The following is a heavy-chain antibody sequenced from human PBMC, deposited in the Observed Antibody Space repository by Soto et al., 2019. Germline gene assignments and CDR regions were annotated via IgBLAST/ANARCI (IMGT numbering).Heavy chain of an antibody. CDR2: NYYSGST. CDR3: ARNCYGGAIDY. CDR1: GGSVSSGSYY. J-gene: IGHJ4*02. Sequence: QVQLQESGPGLVKPSETLSLTCTVSGGSVSSGSYYWSWIRQPPGKGLEWIGYNYYSGSTNYNPSLKSRVTISVDTSKNQFSLKLSSVTAADTAVYYCARNCYGGAIDYWGQGTLVTVSS. D-gene: IGHD1-26*01. V-gene: IGHV4-61*01.